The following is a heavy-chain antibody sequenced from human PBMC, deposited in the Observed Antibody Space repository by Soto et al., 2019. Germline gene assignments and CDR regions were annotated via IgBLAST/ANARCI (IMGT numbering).Heavy chain of an antibody. CDR3: AKERDIVVVVAPLDY. J-gene: IGHJ4*02. D-gene: IGHD2-15*01. V-gene: IGHV3-30*18. CDR1: GFTFSSYG. Sequence: PGGSLRLSCAASGFTFSSYGMHWVRQAPGKGLERVAVISYDGSNKYYADSVKGRFTISRDNSKNTLYLQMNSLRAEDTAVYYCAKERDIVVVVAPLDYWGQGTLVTVSS. CDR2: ISYDGSNK.